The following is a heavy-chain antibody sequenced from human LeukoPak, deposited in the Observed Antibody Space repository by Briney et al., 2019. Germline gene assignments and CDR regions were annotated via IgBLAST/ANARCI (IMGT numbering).Heavy chain of an antibody. CDR3: ARDFYSGSSFDP. J-gene: IGHJ5*02. CDR2: INPNSGGT. Sequence: GASVKVSCKASGYTFTGYYMHWVRQAPGQGLEWMGGINPNSGGTNSAQKFQGRVTMTRDTSISTAYMELNRLRSDDTAVYYCARDFYSGSSFDPWGQGTLVTVSS. D-gene: IGHD1-26*01. CDR1: GYTFTGYY. V-gene: IGHV1-2*02.